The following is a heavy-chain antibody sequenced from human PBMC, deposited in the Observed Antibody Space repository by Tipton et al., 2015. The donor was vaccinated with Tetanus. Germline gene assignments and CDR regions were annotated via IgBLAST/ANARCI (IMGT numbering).Heavy chain of an antibody. CDR2: VFHSGTT. CDR1: GVSISSNSYY. J-gene: IGHJ6*02. D-gene: IGHD6-13*01. V-gene: IGHV4-39*01. Sequence: TLSLTCTVSGVSISSNSYYWGWIRQPPGKGLEWIGTVFHSGTTYYNPSLKSRVTISVDTSKNQFSLKLTSVTAADTAMYYCARHSSSWDDYYYYGLDVWGQGTTVTVSS. CDR3: ARHSSSWDDYYYYGLDV.